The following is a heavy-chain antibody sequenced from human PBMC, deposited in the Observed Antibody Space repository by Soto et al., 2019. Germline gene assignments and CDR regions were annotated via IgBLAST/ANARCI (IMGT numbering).Heavy chain of an antibody. J-gene: IGHJ4*02. CDR2: IYHSGST. D-gene: IGHD6-19*01. CDR3: ARAGGLGAVAADY. V-gene: IGHV4-30-2*01. CDR1: GGSISSGGYS. Sequence: QLQLQESGSGLVKPSQTLSLTCAVSGGSISSGGYSWSWIRQPPGKGLEWIGYIYHSGSTYYNPYLKSRVTISVERSKNQFSMKLSSVTAADKAVYYCARAGGLGAVAADYWGQGTLVGVSS.